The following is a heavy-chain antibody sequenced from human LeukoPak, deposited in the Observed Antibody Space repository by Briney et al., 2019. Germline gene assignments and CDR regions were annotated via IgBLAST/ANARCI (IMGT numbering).Heavy chain of an antibody. V-gene: IGHV4-34*01. CDR2: INHSGST. Sequence: SETLSLTCAVYGGSFSGYYWSWIRQPPGKGLEWIGEINHSGSTNYNPSLKSRVAISVDTSKNQFSLKLSSVTAADTAVYYCARDYYDSSGYQAFDIWGQGTMVTVSS. J-gene: IGHJ3*02. CDR3: ARDYYDSSGYQAFDI. CDR1: GGSFSGYY. D-gene: IGHD3-22*01.